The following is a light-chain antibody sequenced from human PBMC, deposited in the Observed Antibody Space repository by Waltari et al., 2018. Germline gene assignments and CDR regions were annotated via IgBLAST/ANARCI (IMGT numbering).Light chain of an antibody. V-gene: IGLV2-23*02. Sequence: FALTHPASVSGSLEHRITISGTETRVNVGTNTFSPWYQQNPGKPPKLMIKGVTNRPSGVSNRFSGSKSGNTASLTISGLQTEDEADYYCCSYAGSSSWVFGGGTKLTVL. CDR1: RVNVGTNTF. CDR3: CSYAGSSSWV. CDR2: GVT. J-gene: IGLJ3*02.